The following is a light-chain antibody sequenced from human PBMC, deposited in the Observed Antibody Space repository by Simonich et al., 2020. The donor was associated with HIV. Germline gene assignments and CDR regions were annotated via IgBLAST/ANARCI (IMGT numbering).Light chain of an antibody. V-gene: IGKV1D-8*02. CDR3: QQLNSYPPT. CDR2: AAS. CDR1: QGIRSY. J-gene: IGKJ1*01. Sequence: AIWMTQSPSFLSASTGDRVTISCRMWQGIRSYLAWYQQKPRKAPELLIYAASTLQSGGPSRFSGSGSGTDYTLTISSLQPEDFATYYCQQLNSYPPTFGQGTKVEIK.